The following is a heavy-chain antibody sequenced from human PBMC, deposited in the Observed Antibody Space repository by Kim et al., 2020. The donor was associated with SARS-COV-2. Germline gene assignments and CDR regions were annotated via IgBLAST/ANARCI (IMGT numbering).Heavy chain of an antibody. CDR3: AIAPIAAAGTNYYYGMDV. D-gene: IGHD6-13*01. V-gene: IGHV1-24*01. CDR1: GYTLTELS. Sequence: ASVKVSCKVSGYTLTELSMHWVRQAPGKGLEWMGGFDPEDGETIYAQKFQGRVTMTEDTSTDTAYMELSSLRSEDTAVYYCAIAPIAAAGTNYYYGMDVWGQGTTDTVSS. J-gene: IGHJ6*02. CDR2: FDPEDGET.